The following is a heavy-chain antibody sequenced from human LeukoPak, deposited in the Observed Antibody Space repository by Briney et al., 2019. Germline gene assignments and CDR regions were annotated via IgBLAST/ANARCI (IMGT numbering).Heavy chain of an antibody. D-gene: IGHD3-22*01. V-gene: IGHV3-23*01. CDR3: ASGEYYYDSSGSDY. CDR1: GFTVSSNY. CDR2: ISGSGGST. Sequence: PGGSLRLSCAASGFTVSSNYMSWVRQAPGKGLEWVSAISGSGGSTYYADSVKGRFTISRDNSKNTLYLQMNSLRAEDTAVYYCASGEYYYDSSGSDYWGQGTLVTVSS. J-gene: IGHJ4*02.